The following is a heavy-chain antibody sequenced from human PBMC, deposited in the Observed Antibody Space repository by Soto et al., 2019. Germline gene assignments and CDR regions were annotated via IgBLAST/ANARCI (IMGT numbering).Heavy chain of an antibody. CDR3: ARGYGSYYYHYGIDV. V-gene: IGHV1-69*13. D-gene: IGHD1-26*01. J-gene: IGHJ6*02. CDR1: GGTFSSYA. CDR2: IIPIFGTA. Sequence: ASVKVSCKASGGTFSSYAISWVRQAPGQGLEWMGGIIPIFGTANYAQKFQGRVTITADESTSTAYMELSSLRSEDTAVSYCARGYGSYYYHYGIDVWGQGTTVTVSS.